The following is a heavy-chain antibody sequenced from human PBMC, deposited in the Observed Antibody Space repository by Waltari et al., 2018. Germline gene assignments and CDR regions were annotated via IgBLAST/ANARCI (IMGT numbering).Heavy chain of an antibody. CDR2: ITRSGDIL. Sequence: EAQLLESGGGLVQPGESLRLSCAASVFSFGSHALGWVRQAPGEGLEWISVITRSGDILFNADSVKGRFIISRDNSKKTLHLQMSSLSAEDTGMYYCATSFAHSGTGYADFAFWGQGTLVAVSS. J-gene: IGHJ4*02. CDR1: VFSFGSHA. V-gene: IGHV3-23*01. D-gene: IGHD1-26*01. CDR3: ATSFAHSGTGYADFAF.